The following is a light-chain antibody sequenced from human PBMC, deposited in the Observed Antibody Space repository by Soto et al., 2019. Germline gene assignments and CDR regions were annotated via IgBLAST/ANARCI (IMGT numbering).Light chain of an antibody. CDR1: SSDIGAYDY. CDR2: EVN. CDR3: ASYSRAVTLV. V-gene: IGLV2-14*01. Sequence: SALTQPASLSGSPGQSITISCTGTSSDIGAYDYVSWFQQHPGKAPKLMISEVNNRPSGVSNRFSGSKSGNTAFLTISGLQAEDEADYYCASYSRAVTLVFGGGTQLTVL. J-gene: IGLJ3*02.